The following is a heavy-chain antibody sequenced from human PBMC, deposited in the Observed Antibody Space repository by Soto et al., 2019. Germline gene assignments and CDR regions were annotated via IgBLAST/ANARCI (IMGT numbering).Heavy chain of an antibody. Sequence: QVQMVESGGGVVQPGRSLRLSCAASGFSFENYGMHWVRQAPGRGLEWVAIIWYDGSLQYYAAAVKGRFTISRDNSKNTLYLEMNSLRAEDTAVYYCANLWGERSNLGQDYNGMDVCGQGTTVIVSS. J-gene: IGHJ6*02. CDR1: GFSFENYG. V-gene: IGHV3-33*06. CDR3: ANLWGERSNLGQDYNGMDV. D-gene: IGHD3-10*01. CDR2: IWYDGSLQ.